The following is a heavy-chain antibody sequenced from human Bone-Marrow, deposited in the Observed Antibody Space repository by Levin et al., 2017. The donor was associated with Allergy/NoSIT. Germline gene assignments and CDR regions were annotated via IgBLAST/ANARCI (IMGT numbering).Heavy chain of an antibody. J-gene: IGHJ4*02. CDR1: GYTFNSFN. D-gene: IGHD6-13*01. Sequence: GESLKISCKASGYTFNSFNVAWVRQVPGQGLEWMGWVSAYNGNINYAQKFQGRVTMTTDTSTTTAYMELKSLRSDDTAIYYCARPTLGDAAGTKDWGQGTLVTVSS. V-gene: IGHV1-18*01. CDR3: ARPTLGDAAGTKD. CDR2: VSAYNGNI.